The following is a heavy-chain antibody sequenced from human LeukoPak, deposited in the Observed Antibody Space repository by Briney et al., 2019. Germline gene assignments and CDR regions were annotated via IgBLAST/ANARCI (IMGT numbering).Heavy chain of an antibody. CDR3: ACTRYSPRAWFDP. CDR1: GYTLTELS. D-gene: IGHD5-18*01. V-gene: IGHV1-24*01. J-gene: IGHJ5*02. Sequence: ASVKVSCKVSGYTLTELSMHWVRQAPGKGLEWMGGFDPEDGETIYAQKFQGRVTITADKSTSTAYMELSSLRSEDTAVYYCACTRYSPRAWFDPWGQGTLVTVSS. CDR2: FDPEDGET.